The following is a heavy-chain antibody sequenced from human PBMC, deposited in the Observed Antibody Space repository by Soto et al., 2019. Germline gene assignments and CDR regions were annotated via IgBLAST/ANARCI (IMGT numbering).Heavy chain of an antibody. D-gene: IGHD3-3*01. V-gene: IGHV4-59*01. J-gene: IGHJ3*02. CDR1: GGSISSYY. Sequence: SETLSLTCTVSGGSISSYYWSWIRQPPGKGLEWIGYIYYSGSTNYNPSLKCRVTISVDTSKNQFSLKLSSVTAADTAVYYCAREGGLRFLEWLSIDAFDIWGQGTMVTVSS. CDR3: AREGGLRFLEWLSIDAFDI. CDR2: IYYSGST.